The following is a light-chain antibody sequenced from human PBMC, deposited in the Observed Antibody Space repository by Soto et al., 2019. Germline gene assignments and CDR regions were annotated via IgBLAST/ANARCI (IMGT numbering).Light chain of an antibody. CDR1: SGDVGNFNL. Sequence: QSALTQPASVYGSPGQSIAISCTGTSGDVGNFNLVSWYQQHPGKAPKLIIYEVNKWPSGVSNRFSGSKSGNTASLTISGLQAEDEADYYCCSYVGSTTSYVFGTGTKLTVL. CDR3: CSYVGSTTSYV. V-gene: IGLV2-23*02. J-gene: IGLJ1*01. CDR2: EVN.